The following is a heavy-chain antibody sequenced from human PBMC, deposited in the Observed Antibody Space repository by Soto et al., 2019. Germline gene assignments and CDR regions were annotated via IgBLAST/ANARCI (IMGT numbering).Heavy chain of an antibody. CDR3: AKVLLDDLWGGYYRGIQH. V-gene: IGHV3-30*18. CDR1: GFAFSRCG. D-gene: IGHD3-3*01. CDR2: ISNDGTNK. J-gene: IGHJ1*01. Sequence: GGSLRLSCVASGFAFSRCGMQWVRQAPGKGPEWVAVISNDGTNKYYADSVKGRFTISRDNSKNTLYVQMNSLRAEDTAVYYCAKVLLDDLWGGYYRGIQHWGQGTLVTVSS.